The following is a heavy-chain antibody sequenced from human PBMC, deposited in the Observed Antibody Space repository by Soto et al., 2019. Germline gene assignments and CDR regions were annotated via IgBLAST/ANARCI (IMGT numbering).Heavy chain of an antibody. CDR2: IDPSDSYT. J-gene: IGHJ6*02. Sequence: PGESLKISCKGSGYSFTSYWISWVRQMPGKGLEWMGRIDPSDSYTNYSPSFQGHVTISADKSISTAYLQWSSLKASDTAMYYCASQSRIAASGTVYYYGMDVWGQGTTVTVS. CDR3: ASQSRIAASGTVYYYGMDV. V-gene: IGHV5-10-1*01. CDR1: GYSFTSYW. D-gene: IGHD6-13*01.